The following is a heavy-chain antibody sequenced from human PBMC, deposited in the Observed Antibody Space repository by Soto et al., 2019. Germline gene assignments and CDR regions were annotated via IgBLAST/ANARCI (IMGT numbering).Heavy chain of an antibody. CDR2: IVPMYGTP. CDR1: GDTFNNHL. D-gene: IGHD4-17*01. Sequence: QVQLLQSGSEVREPGSSIRVSCKASGDTFNNHLIAWVRQAPGQGLEWMGGIVPMYGTPHFAQKFQGRVSITADESESTVYMELNGLGRDDTATFYCARCIQLDYVHGLDVWGQGTTVTVSS. CDR3: ARCIQLDYVHGLDV. J-gene: IGHJ6*02. V-gene: IGHV1-69*01.